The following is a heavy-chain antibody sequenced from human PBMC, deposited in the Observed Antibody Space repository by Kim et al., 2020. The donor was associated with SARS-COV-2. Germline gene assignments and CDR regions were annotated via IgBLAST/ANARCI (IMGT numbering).Heavy chain of an antibody. Sequence: SVKVSCKASGGTFSSYAISWVRQAPGQGLEWMGGIIPIFGTANYAQKFQGRVTITADESTSTAYMELSSLRSEDTAVYYCARDTEAVLWFGELYGGRYYYYGMDVWGQGTTVTVSS. V-gene: IGHV1-69*13. J-gene: IGHJ6*02. CDR2: IIPIFGTA. D-gene: IGHD3-10*01. CDR1: GGTFSSYA. CDR3: ARDTEAVLWFGELYGGRYYYYGMDV.